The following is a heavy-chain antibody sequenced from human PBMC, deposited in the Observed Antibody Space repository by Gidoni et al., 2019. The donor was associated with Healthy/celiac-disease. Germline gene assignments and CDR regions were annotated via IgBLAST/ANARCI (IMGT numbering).Heavy chain of an antibody. CDR3: AKLPRVVGVRFDY. D-gene: IGHD2-15*01. J-gene: IGHJ4*02. CDR2: ISGSGGST. Sequence: EVQLLESGGGLVQPGGSLRLSCAASGFTFSSYAMSWVRQAPGKGLEWVSAISGSGGSTYYADSVKGRFTIPRDNSKNTLYLQMNSLRAEDTAVYYCAKLPRVVGVRFDYWGQGTLVTVSS. V-gene: IGHV3-23*01. CDR1: GFTFSSYA.